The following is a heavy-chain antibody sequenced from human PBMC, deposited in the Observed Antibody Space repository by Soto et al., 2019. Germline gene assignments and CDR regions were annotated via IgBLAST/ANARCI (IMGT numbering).Heavy chain of an antibody. CDR2: ISSSGSTI. D-gene: IGHD4-17*01. V-gene: IGHV3-11*01. CDR1: GFTFSDYY. CDR3: AIVSDYGDYPEYFQH. J-gene: IGHJ1*01. Sequence: QVQLVESGGGLVKPGGSLRLSCAASGFTFSDYYMSWIRQAPGKGLEWVSYISSSGSTIYYADSVKGRFTISRDNGKNSLDLQMNSLRAEDTAVYYCAIVSDYGDYPEYFQHWGQGTLVTVSS.